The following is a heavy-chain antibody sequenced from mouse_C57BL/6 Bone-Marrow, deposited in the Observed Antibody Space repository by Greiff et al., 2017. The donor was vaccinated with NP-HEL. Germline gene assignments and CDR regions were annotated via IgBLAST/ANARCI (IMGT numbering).Heavy chain of an antibody. Sequence: VKLQESGPELVKPGASVKISCKASGYSFTSYYIHWVKQRPGQGLEWIGWIYPGSGNTKYNEKFKGKATLPADTSSSTAYMQLSSLTSEDSAVYYCARDRIYYDYTYAMDYWGQGTSVTVSS. V-gene: IGHV1-66*01. CDR3: ARDRIYYDYTYAMDY. CDR2: IYPGSGNT. CDR1: GYSFTSYY. J-gene: IGHJ4*01. D-gene: IGHD2-4*01.